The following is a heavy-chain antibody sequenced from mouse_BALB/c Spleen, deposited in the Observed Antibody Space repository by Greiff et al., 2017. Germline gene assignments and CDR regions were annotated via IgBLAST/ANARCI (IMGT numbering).Heavy chain of an antibody. V-gene: IGHV1S29*02. CDR3: ARYPYYYGSSPYAMDY. Sequence: EVKLQESGPELVKPGASVKISCKASGYTFTDYNMHWVKQSHGKSLEWIGYIYPYNGGTGYNQKFKSKATLTVDNSSSTAYMELRSLTSEDSAVYYCARYPYYYGSSPYAMDYWGQGTSVTVSS. D-gene: IGHD1-1*01. J-gene: IGHJ4*01. CDR1: GYTFTDYN. CDR2: IYPYNGGT.